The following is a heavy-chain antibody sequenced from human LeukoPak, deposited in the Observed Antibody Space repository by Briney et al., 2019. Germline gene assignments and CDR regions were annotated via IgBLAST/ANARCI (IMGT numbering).Heavy chain of an antibody. CDR3: ARDSSRPYGSGSYYNVGGMDV. V-gene: IGHV4-59*12. J-gene: IGHJ6*02. Sequence: SETLSLTCTVSGGSISSYSCSWIRQPPGKGLEWIGYIYYSVSTYYNPSLKSRVTISVDTSKNQFSLKLSSVTAADTAVYYCARDSSRPYGSGSYYNVGGMDVWGQGTTVTVSS. CDR1: GGSISSYS. D-gene: IGHD3-10*01. CDR2: IYYSVST.